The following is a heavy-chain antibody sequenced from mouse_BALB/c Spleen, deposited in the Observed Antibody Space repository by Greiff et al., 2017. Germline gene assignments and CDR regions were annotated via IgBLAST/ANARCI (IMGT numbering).Heavy chain of an antibody. D-gene: IGHD1-1*01. Sequence: VQLQQSGAELVKPGASVKLSCTASGFNIKDTYMHWVKQRPEQGLEWIGRIDPANGNTKYDPKFQGKATITADTSSNTAYLQLSSLTSEDTAVYYCARWAYYGSERYFDVWGAGTTVTVSS. CDR2: IDPANGNT. V-gene: IGHV14-3*02. J-gene: IGHJ1*01. CDR3: ARWAYYGSERYFDV. CDR1: GFNIKDTY.